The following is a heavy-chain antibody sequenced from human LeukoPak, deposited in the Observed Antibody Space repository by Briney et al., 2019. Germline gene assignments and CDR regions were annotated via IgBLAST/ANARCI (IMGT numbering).Heavy chain of an antibody. Sequence: SETLSLTCTVSGGSISSYYWSWIRQPSGKGLEWIGYIYYSGSTNYNPSPKSRVTISVDTSKNQFSLKLSSVTAADTAVYYCARGRYYDSSGYYRYWGQGTLVTVSS. CDR3: ARGRYYDSSGYYRY. J-gene: IGHJ4*02. CDR2: IYYSGST. D-gene: IGHD3-22*01. V-gene: IGHV4-59*08. CDR1: GGSISSYY.